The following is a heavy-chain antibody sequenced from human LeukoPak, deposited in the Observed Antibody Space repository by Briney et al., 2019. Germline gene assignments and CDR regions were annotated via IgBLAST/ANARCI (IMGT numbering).Heavy chain of an antibody. CDR1: GFTFSSYG. Sequence: GGSLRLSCAASGFTFSSYGMHWVRQAPGKGLEWVAVIWYDGSNKYYADSVKGRFTISRDNSKNTLYLQMNSLRAEDTAVYYCARDSVEMATIDWGQGTMVTVSS. J-gene: IGHJ3*01. D-gene: IGHD5-24*01. CDR2: IWYDGSNK. CDR3: ARDSVEMATID. V-gene: IGHV3-33*01.